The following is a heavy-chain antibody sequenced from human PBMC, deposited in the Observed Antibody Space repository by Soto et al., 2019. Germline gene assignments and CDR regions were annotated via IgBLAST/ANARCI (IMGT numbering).Heavy chain of an antibody. Sequence: GGSLRLSCAASGFTFSSYAMSWVRQAPGKGLEWVSAISGSGGSTYYADSVKGRFTISRDNSKNTLYLQMNSLRAEDTAVYYCSKNNIEVDGNRFDYYGMDVWGQGTTVTVA. CDR2: ISGSGGST. D-gene: IGHD6-19*01. J-gene: IGHJ6*01. CDR3: SKNNIEVDGNRFDYYGMDV. CDR1: GFTFSSYA. V-gene: IGHV3-23*01.